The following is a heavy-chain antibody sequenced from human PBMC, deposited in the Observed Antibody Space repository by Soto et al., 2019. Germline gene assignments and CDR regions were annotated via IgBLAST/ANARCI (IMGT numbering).Heavy chain of an antibody. CDR1: GYTFTSYA. Sequence: GVSVKVSCKASGYTFTSYAMHWVRQAPGQRLEWMGWINAGNGNTKYSQKFQGRVTITRDTSASTAYMELSSLRSEDTAVYYCARGPGSNYDWFDPWGQGTLVTVSS. J-gene: IGHJ5*02. V-gene: IGHV1-3*01. CDR3: ARGPGSNYDWFDP. CDR2: INAGNGNT. D-gene: IGHD4-4*01.